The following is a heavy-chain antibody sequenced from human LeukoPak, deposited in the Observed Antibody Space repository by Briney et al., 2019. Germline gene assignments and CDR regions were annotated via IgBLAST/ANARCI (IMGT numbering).Heavy chain of an antibody. Sequence: GASVKVSCKASGYTFRNYYMHWVRQAPGQGLEWMGIINPSVGSTSYAQKFQGRVTMTGDTSTSTVYMELSILRSDDTALYYCARADDNLRGSYRQFDYWGQGTLVTVSS. CDR1: GYTFRNYY. CDR2: INPSVGST. J-gene: IGHJ4*02. CDR3: ARADDNLRGSYRQFDY. D-gene: IGHD3-16*02. V-gene: IGHV1-46*01.